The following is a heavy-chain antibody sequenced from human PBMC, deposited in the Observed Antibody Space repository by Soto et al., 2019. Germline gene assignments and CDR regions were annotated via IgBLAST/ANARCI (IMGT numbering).Heavy chain of an antibody. CDR1: GGSIGSGGYY. Sequence: QVQLQESGPGLVKPSQTLSLTCPVSGGSIGSGGYYWSWIRQPPGTGLEWIGFIFYTGTTFYNPSLKSRVTMSVDTSKNQFSLRLSSVTAADTAVYYCARVSLVATAEGWEVGWFDPWGQGTLVTVSS. CDR2: IFYTGTT. V-gene: IGHV4-30-4*01. J-gene: IGHJ5*02. D-gene: IGHD2-2*01. CDR3: ARVSLVATAEGWEVGWFDP.